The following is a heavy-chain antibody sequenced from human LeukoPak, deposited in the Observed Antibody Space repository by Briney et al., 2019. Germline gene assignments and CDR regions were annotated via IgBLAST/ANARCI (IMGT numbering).Heavy chain of an antibody. Sequence: GGSLRLSCAASGFTFSTYWMSWVRQPPGRGLEWVATIKRDGSEKYYVDSVKGRFTISRDNAKNSLHLQMNSLRAEDTAVYYCAKSSLPYSSSSVFDYWGQGTLVTVSS. CDR1: GFTFSTYW. CDR2: IKRDGSEK. CDR3: AKSSLPYSSSSVFDY. J-gene: IGHJ4*02. V-gene: IGHV3-7*03. D-gene: IGHD6-6*01.